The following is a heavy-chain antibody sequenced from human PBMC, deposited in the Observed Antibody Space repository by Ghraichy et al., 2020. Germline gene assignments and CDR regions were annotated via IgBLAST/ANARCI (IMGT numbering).Heavy chain of an antibody. CDR1: GFSFSPFW. V-gene: IGHV3-7*03. Sequence: GGSLRLSCAASGFSFSPFWMTWVRQAPGKGLECVANIKGAGSETHYVDSVKGRFTISRDNAKNSLFLQMNSLTAEDTALYYCTTSGTGHPFYYDFWGQGTLVTVSS. CDR2: IKGAGSET. CDR3: TTSGTGHPFYYDF. D-gene: IGHD1-1*01. J-gene: IGHJ4*02.